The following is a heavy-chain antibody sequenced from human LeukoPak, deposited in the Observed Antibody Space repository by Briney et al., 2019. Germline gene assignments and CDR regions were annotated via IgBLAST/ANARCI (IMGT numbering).Heavy chain of an antibody. V-gene: IGHV1-3*01. J-gene: IGHJ4*02. CDR3: ARDVRVRYFDWLFVY. Sequence: ASVKVSCKASGYTFTSYAMHWVRQAPGPRLEWMGWINAGNGNTKYSQKFQGRVTITRDTSASTAYMELSSLRSEDTAVYYCARDVRVRYFDWLFVYWGQGTLVTVSS. D-gene: IGHD3-9*01. CDR2: INAGNGNT. CDR1: GYTFTSYA.